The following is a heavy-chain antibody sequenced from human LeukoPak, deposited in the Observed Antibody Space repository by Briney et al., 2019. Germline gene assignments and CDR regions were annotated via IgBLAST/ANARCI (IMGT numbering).Heavy chain of an antibody. CDR2: VSSSSSYT. D-gene: IGHD3-22*01. CDR3: ARARVGDIVVVITPHPFDY. J-gene: IGHJ4*02. Sequence: KPGGSLRLSCVVSGIPFSDFYMNWIRQAPGKGLEWISYVSSSSSYTDYAESVKGRFTISRDNAKSALYLEMSDLRVEDTAVYYCARARVGDIVVVITPHPFDYWGQGTLVTVSS. CDR1: GIPFSDFY. V-gene: IGHV3-11*06.